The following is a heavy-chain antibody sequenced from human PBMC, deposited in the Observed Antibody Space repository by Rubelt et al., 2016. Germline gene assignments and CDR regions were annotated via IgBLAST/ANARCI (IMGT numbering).Heavy chain of an antibody. J-gene: IGHJ4*02. Sequence: SRSGMHWVRQAPGKGLEWVAVIWYDGTNKYYGDSVKGRFTISRDDSKNTLDLQMNSLRVEDTAVYYCATVGSDGYSPDYCGQGTLVTVSS. D-gene: IGHD2-21*01. CDR1: SRSG. V-gene: IGHV3-33*01. CDR3: ATVGSDGYSPDY. CDR2: IWYDGTNK.